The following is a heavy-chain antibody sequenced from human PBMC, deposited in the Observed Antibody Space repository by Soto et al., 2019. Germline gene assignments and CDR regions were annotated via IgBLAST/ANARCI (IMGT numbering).Heavy chain of an antibody. CDR3: ATQRLGDDSSGSPLDY. CDR1: GYTFTGYY. Sequence: ASVKVSCKASGYTFTGYYMHWVRQAPGQGLEWMGWINPNSGGTNYTQKFQGWVTMTRDTSISTAYIEMSRLRSDDTAVYYCATQRLGDDSSGSPLDYWGQGTLVTVSS. V-gene: IGHV1-2*04. CDR2: INPNSGGT. J-gene: IGHJ4*02. D-gene: IGHD3-22*01.